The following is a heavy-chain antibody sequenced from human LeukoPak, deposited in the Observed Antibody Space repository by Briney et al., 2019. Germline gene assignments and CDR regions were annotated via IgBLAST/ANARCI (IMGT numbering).Heavy chain of an antibody. CDR3: AKANILTGYYYYYGMDV. V-gene: IGHV3-30*18. J-gene: IGHJ6*02. D-gene: IGHD3-9*01. Sequence: PGRSLRLSCAASGFTFSSYGMHWVRQAPGKGLEWVAVISYDGSNKYHADSVKGRFTISRDNSKNTLYLQMNSLRAEDTAVYYCAKANILTGYYYYYGMDVWGQGTTVTVSS. CDR2: ISYDGSNK. CDR1: GFTFSSYG.